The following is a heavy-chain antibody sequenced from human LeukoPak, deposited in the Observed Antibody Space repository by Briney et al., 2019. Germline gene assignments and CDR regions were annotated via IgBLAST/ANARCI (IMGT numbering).Heavy chain of an antibody. CDR2: IRSKAYGGTT. CDR3: TRDRRVDTAMVTRGYYYYYMDV. Sequence: GGSLRLSCTASGFTFGDYAMSWFRQAPGKWLEWVGFIRSKAYGGTTEYAASVKGRFTISRDDSKSIAYLQMNSLKTEDTAVYYCTRDRRVDTAMVTRGYYYYYMDVWGKGTTVTVSS. D-gene: IGHD5-18*01. J-gene: IGHJ6*03. V-gene: IGHV3-49*03. CDR1: GFTFGDYA.